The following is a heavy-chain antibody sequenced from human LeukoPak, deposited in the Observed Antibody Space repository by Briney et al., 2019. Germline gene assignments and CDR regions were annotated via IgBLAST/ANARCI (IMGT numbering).Heavy chain of an antibody. CDR3: ARDRPLLSGWSWFDP. CDR2: FYHSGST. J-gene: IGHJ5*02. Sequence: SETLSLTCAVPGSSINSGYYWGWIRQPPGKGLEWIATFYHSGSTYYNPSLRGRVTISVDTSKNQFSLEMTSVTAADTAVYYCARDRPLLSGWSWFDPWGQETLVTVSS. V-gene: IGHV4-38-2*02. D-gene: IGHD6-19*01. CDR1: GSSINSGYY.